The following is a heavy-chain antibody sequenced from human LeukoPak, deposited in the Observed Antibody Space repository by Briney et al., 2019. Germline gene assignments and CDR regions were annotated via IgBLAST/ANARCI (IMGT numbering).Heavy chain of an antibody. CDR1: GYSFTSYW. D-gene: IGHD6-13*01. CDR2: IDPSDSYT. V-gene: IGHV5-10-1*01. CDR3: ARHEEDSRSPNDY. J-gene: IGHJ4*02. Sequence: GESLKISCKGSGYSFTSYWISWVRQMPGKGLEWMGRIDPSDSYTNYSPSFQGHVTISADKSISTAYLQWSSLKASDTAMYYCARHEEDSRSPNDYWGQGTLVTVSS.